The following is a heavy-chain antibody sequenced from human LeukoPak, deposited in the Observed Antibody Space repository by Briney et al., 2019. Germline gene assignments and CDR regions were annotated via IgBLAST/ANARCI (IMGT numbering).Heavy chain of an antibody. V-gene: IGHV3-7*01. D-gene: IGHD1-26*01. CDR2: IKQDGSEK. Sequence: GGSLRLSCAASGFTLSSYWMSWVRQAPGKGLEWVANIKQDGSEKYYVDSVKGRFAISRDNAKNSLYLQMNSLRAEDTAVYYCARDGIDPWGQGTLVTVSS. J-gene: IGHJ5*02. CDR1: GFTLSSYW. CDR3: ARDGIDP.